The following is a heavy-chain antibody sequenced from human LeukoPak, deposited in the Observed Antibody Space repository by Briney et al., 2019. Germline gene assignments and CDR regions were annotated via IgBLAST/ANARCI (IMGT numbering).Heavy chain of an antibody. D-gene: IGHD3-9*01. CDR3: ARGTPTIFGLMDV. Sequence: SETLSLTCAVYGGSFSGYYWSWIRQPPGKGLEWIGEINHSGSTNYNPSLKSRVTISVDTSKNQFSLKLSSVTAADTAVYYCARGTPTIFGLMDVWGPGTTVTVSS. J-gene: IGHJ6*02. V-gene: IGHV4-34*01. CDR1: GGSFSGYY. CDR2: INHSGST.